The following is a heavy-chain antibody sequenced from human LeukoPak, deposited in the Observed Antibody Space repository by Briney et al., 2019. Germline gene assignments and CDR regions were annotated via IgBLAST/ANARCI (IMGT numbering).Heavy chain of an antibody. D-gene: IGHD3-22*01. CDR3: AKGYHYDSSGYYYLDY. CDR2: ITGDGGST. V-gene: IGHV3-43*02. Sequence: GGSLRLSCATSGFTFDDYAMHWVRQAPGKGLEWVSFITGDGGSTYYADSVKGRFTISRDNSKNSLYLQMNSLRTQDTALYYCAKGYHYDSSGYYYLDYWGQGTLVTVSS. J-gene: IGHJ4*02. CDR1: GFTFDDYA.